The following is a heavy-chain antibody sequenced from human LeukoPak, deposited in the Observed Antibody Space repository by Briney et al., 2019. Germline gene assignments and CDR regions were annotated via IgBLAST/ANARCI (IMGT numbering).Heavy chain of an antibody. CDR3: ARHSGSYLKSALHI. V-gene: IGHV4-39*01. J-gene: IGHJ3*02. Sequence: SETLSLTCTVSGGSISSSSYYWGWIRQPPGKGLEWIGSMYYSGSTYYNPSLKSRVTISVDTSKNQFSLELTSVTAADSAVYYCARHSGSYLKSALHIWGQGTMVTVSS. CDR2: MYYSGST. D-gene: IGHD1-26*01. CDR1: GGSISSSSYY.